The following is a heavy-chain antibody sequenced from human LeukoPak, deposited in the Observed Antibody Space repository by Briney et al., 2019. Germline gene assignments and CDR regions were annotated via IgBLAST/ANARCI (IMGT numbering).Heavy chain of an antibody. V-gene: IGHV3-30*02. CDR3: AKDRFNDFWSGSNDDAFDI. Sequence: RAGGSLRLSCAASGFTFSSYGMHWVRRAPGKGLEWVAFIRYDGSNKYYADSVKGRFTISRDNSKNTLYLQMNSLRAEDTAVYYCAKDRFNDFWSGSNDDAFDIWGQGTMVTVSS. J-gene: IGHJ3*02. D-gene: IGHD3-3*01. CDR2: IRYDGSNK. CDR1: GFTFSSYG.